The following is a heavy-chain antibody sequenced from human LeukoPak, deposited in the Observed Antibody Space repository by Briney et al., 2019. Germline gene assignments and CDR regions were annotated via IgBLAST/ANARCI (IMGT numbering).Heavy chain of an antibody. CDR1: GGSISSGGYY. CDR2: IYYSGST. Sequence: SQTLSLTCTVSGGSISSGGYYWSWIRQHPGKGLEWIGYIYYSGSTYYNPSLKSRVTISVDTSKSQFSLKLSSVTAADTAVYYCAEAAAGTYYGMDVWGQGTTVTVSS. V-gene: IGHV4-31*03. D-gene: IGHD6-13*01. CDR3: AEAAAGTYYGMDV. J-gene: IGHJ6*02.